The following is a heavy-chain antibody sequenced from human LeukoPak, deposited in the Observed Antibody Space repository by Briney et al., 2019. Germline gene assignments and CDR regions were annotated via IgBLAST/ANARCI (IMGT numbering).Heavy chain of an antibody. V-gene: IGHV3-48*01. CDR2: ISSSSSTI. CDR1: GFTFSSYS. J-gene: IGHJ5*02. D-gene: IGHD3-16*01. Sequence: PGGSLRLSCAASGFTFSSYSMNWVRQAPGKGLEWVSYISSSSSTIYYADSVKGRFTISRDNAKNSLYLQMNSLRAEDTAVYYCARVPSYDPVPSWGQGTLVTVSS. CDR3: ARVPSYDPVPS.